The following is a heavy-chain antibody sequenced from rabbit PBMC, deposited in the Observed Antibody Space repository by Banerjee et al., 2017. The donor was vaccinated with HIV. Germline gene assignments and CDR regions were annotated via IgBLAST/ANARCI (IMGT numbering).Heavy chain of an antibody. CDR2: INTSSGNT. CDR3: ARDLAGVIGWNFNL. D-gene: IGHD4-1*01. V-gene: IGHV1S45*01. Sequence: QEQLEESGGGLVKPEGSLTLTCKASGFSFSNKYVMCWVRQAPGKGLEWIACINTSSGNTAYASGAKGRFTISKTSTTVTLQMTSLTAADTATYFCARDLAGVIGWNFNLWGPGTLVTVS. CDR1: GFSFSNKYV. J-gene: IGHJ4*01.